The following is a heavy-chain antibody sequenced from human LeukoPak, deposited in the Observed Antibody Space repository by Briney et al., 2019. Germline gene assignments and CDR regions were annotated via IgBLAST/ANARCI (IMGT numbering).Heavy chain of an antibody. CDR2: IYPGESDT. Sequence: GESLKISCKGSGYSFTNYWIAWVRQMPGKGLEWMGVIYPGESDTRYNPSFQGQVTISADRSFGTAYLQWGSLKASDSAMYYCARREATTEYFDFWGQGTLVTVSS. D-gene: IGHD1-7*01. V-gene: IGHV5-51*01. J-gene: IGHJ4*02. CDR1: GYSFTNYW. CDR3: ARREATTEYFDF.